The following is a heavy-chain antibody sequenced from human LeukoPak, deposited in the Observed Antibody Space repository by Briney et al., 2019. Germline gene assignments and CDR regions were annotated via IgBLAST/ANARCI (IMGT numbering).Heavy chain of an antibody. J-gene: IGHJ3*02. CDR3: AKALRRGAFDI. D-gene: IGHD4-17*01. Sequence: PGGSLRLSCAASGFTFDDYAMHWVRQAPGKGLEWVSGISWNSGSIGYADSVKGRFTISRDNAKNSLYLQMNSLRAEDTALYYCAKALRRGAFDIWGRGTMVTVSS. V-gene: IGHV3-9*01. CDR2: ISWNSGSI. CDR1: GFTFDDYA.